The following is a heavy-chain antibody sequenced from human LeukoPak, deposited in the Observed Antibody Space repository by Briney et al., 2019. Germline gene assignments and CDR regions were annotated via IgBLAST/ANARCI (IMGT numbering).Heavy chain of an antibody. CDR3: ARRALTFGEVQPYYFDY. CDR1: GFTFSDYY. V-gene: IGHV3-11*01. D-gene: IGHD3-16*01. CDR2: ISSSGSPI. Sequence: GGSLRLSCAASGFTFSDYYMSWIRQAPGKGLEWGSYISSSGSPIYYADSVKGRFTISRDNAKNSLYLQMNSLRAEDTAVYYCARRALTFGEVQPYYFDYWGQGTLVTVSS. J-gene: IGHJ4*02.